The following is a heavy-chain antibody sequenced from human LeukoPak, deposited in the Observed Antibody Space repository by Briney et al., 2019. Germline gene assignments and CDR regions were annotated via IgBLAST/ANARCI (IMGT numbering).Heavy chain of an antibody. D-gene: IGHD6-6*01. Sequence: GGSLRLSCAASGFTFSSYSMNWVRQAPGKGLEWVSSISSSSSYIYYADSVKGRFTISRDNAKNSLYLQMNSLRAEDTAVYYCANDNSGSSGGPLFDSGGKGPLVTASS. CDR1: GFTFSSYS. CDR3: ANDNSGSSGGPLFDS. J-gene: IGHJ4*02. CDR2: ISSSSSYI. V-gene: IGHV3-21*01.